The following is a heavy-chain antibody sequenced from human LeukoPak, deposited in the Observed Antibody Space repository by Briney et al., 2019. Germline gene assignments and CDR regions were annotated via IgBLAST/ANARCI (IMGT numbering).Heavy chain of an antibody. D-gene: IGHD1-26*01. J-gene: IGHJ5*02. CDR1: GGSISSSPYY. CDR3: ARVGVLNWFDP. V-gene: IGHV4-39*01. Sequence: SETLSLTCTVSGGSISSSPYYWGWIRQAPGKGLEWIGNIYYSGSTFYNPSLESRVTISVDTSKNQFSLKLSSVTAADTAVYYCARVGVLNWFDPWGQGTPVTVSS. CDR2: IYYSGST.